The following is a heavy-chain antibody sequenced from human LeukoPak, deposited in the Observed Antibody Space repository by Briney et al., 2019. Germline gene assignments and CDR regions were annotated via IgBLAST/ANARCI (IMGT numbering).Heavy chain of an antibody. Sequence: GGSLRLSCAASGFTFSNYAMSWVRQAPGKGLEWVSAVVGSGGSTYYADSVKGRFTISRDNSKNTLFLQMNSLRVEDTALYYCSKWGDYDVLTGYYDSDFWGQGTLVTVSS. V-gene: IGHV3-23*01. D-gene: IGHD3-9*01. CDR2: VVGSGGST. CDR1: GFTFSNYA. J-gene: IGHJ4*02. CDR3: SKWGDYDVLTGYYDSDF.